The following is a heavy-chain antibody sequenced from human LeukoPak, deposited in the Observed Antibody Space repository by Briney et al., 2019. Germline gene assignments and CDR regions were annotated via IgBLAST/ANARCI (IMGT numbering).Heavy chain of an antibody. D-gene: IGHD3-10*01. CDR2: MYTGGAT. CDR1: GFTVSGDY. CDR3: ARDPVGVRGAIDY. Sequence: GGSLRLSCAVSGFTVSGDYMSWVRQAPGKGLEWVSVMYTGGATYYADSVKGRFTTSRDNAKNSLYLQMNSLRAEDTAVYYCARDPVGVRGAIDYWGQGTLVTVSS. J-gene: IGHJ4*02. V-gene: IGHV3-53*01.